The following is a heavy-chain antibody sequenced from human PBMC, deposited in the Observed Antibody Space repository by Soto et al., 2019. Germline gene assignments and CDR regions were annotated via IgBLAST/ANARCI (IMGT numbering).Heavy chain of an antibody. CDR1: GFSLSTDGVG. J-gene: IGHJ4*02. CDR3: ARRPRYSNYVDY. Sequence: QITLKESGPTLVKPTQTLTLTCTFSGFSLSTDGVGVGWIRQPPGKALEWLALIYWNDDKRYRPFLKSRLTIAKDTSKNQVVLTLTNVDPADTATYYCARRPRYSNYVDYWGQGTLVTVSS. CDR2: IYWNDDK. V-gene: IGHV2-5*01. D-gene: IGHD4-4*01.